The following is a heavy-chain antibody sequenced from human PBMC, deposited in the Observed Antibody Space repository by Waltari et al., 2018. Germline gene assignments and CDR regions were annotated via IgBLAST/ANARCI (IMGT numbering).Heavy chain of an antibody. J-gene: IGHJ6*02. D-gene: IGHD2-15*01. Sequence: QVQLVQSGAEVKKPGSSVKVSCKASGGTFSSYTISWVRQAPGQGLAWMGRIIPILGIANYAQKFQGRVTITADKSTSTAYMELSSLRSEDTAVYYCARFSDTRYYYGMDVWGQGTTVTVSS. CDR2: IIPILGIA. CDR3: ARFSDTRYYYGMDV. CDR1: GGTFSSYT. V-gene: IGHV1-69*02.